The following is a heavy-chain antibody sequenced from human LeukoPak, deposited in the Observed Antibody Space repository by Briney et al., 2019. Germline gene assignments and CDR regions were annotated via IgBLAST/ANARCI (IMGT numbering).Heavy chain of an antibody. V-gene: IGHV1-18*04. D-gene: IGHD6-6*01. Sequence: GESLKISCKGSGYSFTSYWIGWVRQAPGQGLEWMGWISAYNGNTNYAQKRQGRVTMTTDTSTSTAYMELRSLRSDDTAVYYCATAPIYSSSSKDNWFDPWGQGTLVTVSS. CDR2: ISAYNGNT. J-gene: IGHJ5*02. CDR1: GYSFTSYW. CDR3: ATAPIYSSSSKDNWFDP.